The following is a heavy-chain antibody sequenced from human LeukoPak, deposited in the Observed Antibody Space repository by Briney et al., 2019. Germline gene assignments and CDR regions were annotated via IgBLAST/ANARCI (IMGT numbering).Heavy chain of an antibody. CDR1: GGSFSNYY. Sequence: SETLSLTCVVYGGSFSNYYWSWIRQPPGKGLEWIGEINHRGGTNYNPSLKSRVTIAADTSKNQFSLKLTSVTAADTAVYYCATRDYWGQGTPVTVPS. CDR3: ATRDY. CDR2: INHRGGT. J-gene: IGHJ4*02. V-gene: IGHV4-34*01.